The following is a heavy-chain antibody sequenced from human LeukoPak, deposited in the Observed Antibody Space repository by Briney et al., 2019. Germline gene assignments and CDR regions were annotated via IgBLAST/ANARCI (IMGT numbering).Heavy chain of an antibody. CDR1: GYTLTELS. CDR2: FDPEDGET. D-gene: IGHD2-15*01. V-gene: IGHV1-24*01. J-gene: IGHJ4*02. Sequence: ASVKVSCKVSGYTLTELSMHWVRQAPGKGLEWMGGFDPEDGETIYAQKFQGRVTMTEDTSTDTAHMELSSLRSEDTAVYYCATDNCSGGSCLFDYWGQGTLVPVSS. CDR3: ATDNCSGGSCLFDY.